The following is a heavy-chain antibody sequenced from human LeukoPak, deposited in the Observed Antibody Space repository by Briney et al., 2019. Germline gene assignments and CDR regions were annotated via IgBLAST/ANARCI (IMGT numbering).Heavy chain of an antibody. D-gene: IGHD1-26*01. Sequence: PGGSLRLSCAASGFTFSSYAISWVRQAPGKGLEWVSAITGSGGSTYYADSVQGRFNISRDNSRNTLYLQMNSLRAEDTAVYYCAPWEPRGHYYMDVWGKGTTVTVSS. J-gene: IGHJ6*03. V-gene: IGHV3-23*01. CDR3: APWEPRGHYYMDV. CDR2: ITGSGGST. CDR1: GFTFSSYA.